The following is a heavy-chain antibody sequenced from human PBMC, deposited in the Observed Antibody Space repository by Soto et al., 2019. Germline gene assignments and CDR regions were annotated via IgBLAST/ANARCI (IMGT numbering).Heavy chain of an antibody. CDR2: IIPSFGTS. Sequence: QVQLVQSGAEVKKPGSSVKVSCKASGGTFNNNAINWVRQAHGQGLEWMGGIIPSFGTSNYAQKFQGTVTITADESTRTAYMELSSLTTKETAVYYCVRRKMREMATSWRDKWFDPWGQGTLVTVSS. V-gene: IGHV1-69*01. CDR3: VRRKMREMATSWRDKWFDP. D-gene: IGHD5-12*01. J-gene: IGHJ5*02. CDR1: GGTFNNNA.